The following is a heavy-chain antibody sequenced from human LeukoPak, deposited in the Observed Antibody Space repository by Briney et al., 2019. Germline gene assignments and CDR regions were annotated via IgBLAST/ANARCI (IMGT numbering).Heavy chain of an antibody. Sequence: ASVKVSCKASGYIFTSYWMHWVRQAPGQGLEWMGIINPSGGTTNYAHKFQGRVTMTRDMSTSTVYMELSSLRSEETAVYFCVRGLSHIRTVTAGNTDPFGIWGQGTMVTVSS. CDR1: GYIFTSYW. CDR3: VRGLSHIRTVTAGNTDPFGI. V-gene: IGHV1-46*01. J-gene: IGHJ3*02. D-gene: IGHD4-17*01. CDR2: INPSGGTT.